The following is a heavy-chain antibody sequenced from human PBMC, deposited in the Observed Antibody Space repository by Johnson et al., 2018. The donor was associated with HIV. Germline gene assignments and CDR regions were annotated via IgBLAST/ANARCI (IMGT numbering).Heavy chain of an antibody. CDR3: AKSDVVVIPEGAFDI. CDR1: GFTFSSYG. V-gene: IGHV3-33*06. Sequence: VQLVESGGGVVQPGRSLRLSCAASGFTFSSYGMHWVRQAPGKGLEWVAVIWYDGSNKYYADSVKGRFTISRDNSTTTRYLQMNSLRAEDTAVYYCAKSDVVVIPEGAFDIWGQGTMVTVSS. CDR2: IWYDGSNK. D-gene: IGHD2-21*01. J-gene: IGHJ3*02.